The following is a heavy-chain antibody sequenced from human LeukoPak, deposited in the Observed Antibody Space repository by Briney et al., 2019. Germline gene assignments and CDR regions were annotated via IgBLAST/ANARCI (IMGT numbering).Heavy chain of an antibody. CDR2: INPSGGST. Sequence: ASVKVSCKASGYTFTGYYMHWVRQAPGQGLEWMGIINPSGGSTSYAQKFQGRVTMTRDMSTSTDYMELSSLRSEDTAVYYCARDLGYYDSSGYYYSAFDIWGQGTMVTVSS. CDR1: GYTFTGYY. CDR3: ARDLGYYDSSGYYYSAFDI. J-gene: IGHJ3*02. D-gene: IGHD3-22*01. V-gene: IGHV1-46*01.